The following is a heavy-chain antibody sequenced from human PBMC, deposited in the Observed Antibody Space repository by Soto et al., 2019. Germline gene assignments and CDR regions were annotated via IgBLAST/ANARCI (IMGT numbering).Heavy chain of an antibody. J-gene: IGHJ5*02. V-gene: IGHV1-8*01. CDR3: ARVDFCTSCVKRASWFDP. D-gene: IGHD2-2*01. CDR1: GYTFIIKD. Sequence: QVQLVQSGATVKSPGASVKVSCNASGYTFIIKDITWVRQAAGQGLEWMGWMDIKNDYTVYAQKFKGRVTMTRDTSIDTAYMELSGLRPEDTAVYYCARVDFCTSCVKRASWFDPWGQGTLVTVSA. CDR2: MDIKNDYT.